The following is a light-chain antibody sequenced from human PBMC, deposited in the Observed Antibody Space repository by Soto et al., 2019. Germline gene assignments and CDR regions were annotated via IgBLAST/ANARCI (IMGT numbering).Light chain of an antibody. Sequence: EIGMTQSPATLSVSPGERATLSCRASQSVSSKLAWYQQKPGQGPRLLIYGASTRATGIPARFSGSGSGTEFTLTISSLQSEDFEVYYCQHYSTWLWTFGQGTKVEIK. J-gene: IGKJ1*01. CDR2: GAS. CDR1: QSVSSK. CDR3: QHYSTWLWT. V-gene: IGKV3-15*01.